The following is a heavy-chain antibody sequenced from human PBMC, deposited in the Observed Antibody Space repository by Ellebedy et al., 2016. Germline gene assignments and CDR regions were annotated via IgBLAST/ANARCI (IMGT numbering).Heavy chain of an antibody. Sequence: GESLKISCAASGFTFSSYAMSWVRQAPGKGLEWVAVISYDGSNKYYADSVKGRFTISRDNSKNTLYLQMNSLRAEDTAVYYCARSGYDLHFDYWGQGTLVTVSS. V-gene: IGHV3-30-3*01. D-gene: IGHD5-12*01. J-gene: IGHJ4*02. CDR1: GFTFSSYA. CDR3: ARSGYDLHFDY. CDR2: ISYDGSNK.